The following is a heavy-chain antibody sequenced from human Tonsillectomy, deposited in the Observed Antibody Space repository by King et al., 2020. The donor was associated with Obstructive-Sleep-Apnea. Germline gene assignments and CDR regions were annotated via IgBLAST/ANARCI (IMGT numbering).Heavy chain of an antibody. D-gene: IGHD1-26*01. V-gene: IGHV3-9*01. CDR3: AKEKGWERHDAFDI. CDR1: GFTFDDYA. Sequence: VQLVESGGGLVQPGRSLRLSCAASGFTFDDYAMHWVRQAPGKGLEWVSGISWNSGSIGYADSVKGRFTISRDNAKNSLYLQMNSLRAEDTALYYCAKEKGWERHDAFDIWGQGTMVTVSS. CDR2: ISWNSGSI. J-gene: IGHJ3*02.